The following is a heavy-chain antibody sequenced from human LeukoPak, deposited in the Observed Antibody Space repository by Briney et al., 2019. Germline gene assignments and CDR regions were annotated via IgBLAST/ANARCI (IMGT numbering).Heavy chain of an antibody. Sequence: GGSLRLSCAASGFTFSSYAMSWVRQAPGKGLEWVSAISGSGGSTYYADSVKGRFTISRDNSRNALYLQMNSLRAEDTAVYYCARYRTQWLVPEYYFDYWGQGTLVTVSS. CDR2: ISGSGGST. J-gene: IGHJ4*02. CDR1: GFTFSSYA. D-gene: IGHD6-19*01. V-gene: IGHV3-23*01. CDR3: ARYRTQWLVPEYYFDY.